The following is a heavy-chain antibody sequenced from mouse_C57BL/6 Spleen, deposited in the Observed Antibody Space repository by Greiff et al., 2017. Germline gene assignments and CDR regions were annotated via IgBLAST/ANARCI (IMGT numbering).Heavy chain of an antibody. V-gene: IGHV5-4*03. CDR3: ARQGWDPFYFDY. Sequence: DVKLVESGGGLVKPGGSLKLSCAASGFTFSSYAMSWVRQTPEKRLEWVATISDGGSYTYYPDNVEGRFTISRDNAKNNLYLQMSHLKSEDTAMYYCARQGWDPFYFDYWGQGTTLTVSS. CDR2: ISDGGSYT. J-gene: IGHJ2*01. CDR1: GFTFSSYA. D-gene: IGHD4-1*01.